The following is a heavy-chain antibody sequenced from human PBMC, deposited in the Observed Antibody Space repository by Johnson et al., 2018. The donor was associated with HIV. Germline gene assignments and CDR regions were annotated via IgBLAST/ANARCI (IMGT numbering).Heavy chain of an antibody. V-gene: IGHV3-30*03. Sequence: QVQLVESGGRVVQPGKSLRLSCAASGFTFGDYGMHWVRQAPGKWLEWVALISYDGSNKYYADSVKGRFTISRDNSKNTLYLQMNSLRAEDTAVYYCARCDSSSPLRAFDIWGQGTMVTVSS. CDR3: ARCDSSSPLRAFDI. CDR1: GFTFGDYG. J-gene: IGHJ3*02. CDR2: ISYDGSNK. D-gene: IGHD6-6*01.